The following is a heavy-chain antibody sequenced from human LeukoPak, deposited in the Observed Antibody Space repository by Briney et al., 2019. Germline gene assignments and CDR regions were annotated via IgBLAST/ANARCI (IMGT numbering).Heavy chain of an antibody. CDR3: ARGREIQLWFSYYYYMDV. D-gene: IGHD5-18*01. Sequence: GASVKVSCKASGYTFTGYYMHWVRQAPGQGLEWMGWINPNSGGTNYAQKFQGRVTMTRDTSISTAYMELSRLRSDDTAVYYCARGREIQLWFSYYYYMDVWGKGTTVTVSS. J-gene: IGHJ6*03. V-gene: IGHV1-2*02. CDR1: GYTFTGYY. CDR2: INPNSGGT.